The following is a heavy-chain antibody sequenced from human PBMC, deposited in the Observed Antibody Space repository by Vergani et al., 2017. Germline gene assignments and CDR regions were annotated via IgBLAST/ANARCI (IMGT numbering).Heavy chain of an antibody. J-gene: IGHJ4*02. CDR2: ISSSSSYT. CDR3: ARGYNGDYVRLLWFDY. Sequence: QVQLVESGGGLVKPGGSLRLSCAASGFTFSDYYMSWIRQAPGKGLEWVSYISSSSSYTNYADSVKGRFTISRDNAKNSLYLQMNSLRAEDTAVYYCARGYNGDYVRLLWFDYWGQGTLVTVSS. CDR1: GFTFSDYY. V-gene: IGHV3-11*06. D-gene: IGHD4-17*01.